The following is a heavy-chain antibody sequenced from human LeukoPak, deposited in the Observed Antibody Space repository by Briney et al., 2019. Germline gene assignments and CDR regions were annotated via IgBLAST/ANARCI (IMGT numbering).Heavy chain of an antibody. V-gene: IGHV4-59*08. D-gene: IGHD3-10*01. Sequence: SETLSLTCTVSGGSISSYYWSWIRQPPGKGLEWIGYIYYSGSTYYNPSLKSRVTISVDTSKNQFPLKLSSVTATDTAVYYCARLLTVVRGLITFWFDPWGQGTLVTVSS. J-gene: IGHJ5*02. CDR2: IYYSGST. CDR3: ARLLTVVRGLITFWFDP. CDR1: GGSISSYY.